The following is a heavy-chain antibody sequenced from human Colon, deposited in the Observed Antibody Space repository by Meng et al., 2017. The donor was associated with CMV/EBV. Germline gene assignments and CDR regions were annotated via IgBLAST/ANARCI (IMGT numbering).Heavy chain of an antibody. J-gene: IGHJ5*01. D-gene: IGHD3-3*01. CDR1: GGSISSSSHY. CDR2: IYYSGNT. Sequence: SEILSLTCTVSGGSISSSSHYWAWIRQPPGKGLEWIGSIYYSGNTFYNPSLGSRVTMSMDTSYNQFSLKVTSVTAADTAVYYCVREGGSGFLEWLSTFDSWGQGTLVTVSS. V-gene: IGHV4-39*07. CDR3: VREGGSGFLEWLSTFDS.